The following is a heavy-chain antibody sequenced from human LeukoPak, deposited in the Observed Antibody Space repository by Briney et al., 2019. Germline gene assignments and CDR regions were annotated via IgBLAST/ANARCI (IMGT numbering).Heavy chain of an antibody. CDR3: ARGIAAAATNYYFDY. CDR2: INLKSGGT. CDR1: GYTFTGYY. V-gene: IGHV1-2*02. J-gene: IGHJ4*02. Sequence: ASVKVSCKASGYTFTGYYMHWVRQAPGQGLEWMGWINLKSGGTNYAQKFQGRVTMTRDTSISTAYMELSRLRSDDTAVYYCARGIAAAATNYYFDYWGQGTLVTVSS. D-gene: IGHD6-13*01.